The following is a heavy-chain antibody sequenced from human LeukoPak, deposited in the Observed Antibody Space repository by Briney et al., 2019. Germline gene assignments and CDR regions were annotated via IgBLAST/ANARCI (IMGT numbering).Heavy chain of an antibody. CDR3: ARAVRELNFDY. D-gene: IGHD1-26*01. Sequence: GGSLRLSCAASGFTFSSYWMHWVRQAPGKGLEWVANIKQDGSEKYYVDSVKGRFTISRDNAKNSLYLQMNSLRAEDTAVYYCARAVRELNFDYWGQGTLVTVSS. CDR2: IKQDGSEK. J-gene: IGHJ4*02. CDR1: GFTFSSYW. V-gene: IGHV3-7*01.